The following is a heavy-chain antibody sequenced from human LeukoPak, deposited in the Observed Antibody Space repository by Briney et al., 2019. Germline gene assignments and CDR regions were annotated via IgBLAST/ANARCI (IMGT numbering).Heavy chain of an antibody. CDR3: ARENRYCTGGNCYETLDY. CDR1: GGSFSGYY. V-gene: IGHV4-34*01. D-gene: IGHD2-15*01. CDR2: INHSGST. Sequence: SETLSLTCAVYGGSFSGYYWSWIRQPPGKGLEWIGEINHSGSTNYNPSLQGRVLISVDTSKNQFSLKMTSVTAADTAVYYCARENRYCTGGNCYETLDYWGQGTLVTVFS. J-gene: IGHJ4*02.